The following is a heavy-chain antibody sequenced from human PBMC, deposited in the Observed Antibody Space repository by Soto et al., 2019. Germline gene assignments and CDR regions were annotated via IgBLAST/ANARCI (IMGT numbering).Heavy chain of an antibody. Sequence: PXGSLRLSCAASGFTFSNACMSWVRQAPGKGLEWVGRIKSKTDGGTTDYAAPVKGRFTISRDDSKNTLYLQMKSLKTEDTAVYYCTTYHMITFGGVLHDWGQGTLVTVSS. J-gene: IGHJ4*02. V-gene: IGHV3-15*01. D-gene: IGHD3-16*01. CDR3: TTYHMITFGGVLHD. CDR1: GFTFSNAC. CDR2: IKSKTDGGTT.